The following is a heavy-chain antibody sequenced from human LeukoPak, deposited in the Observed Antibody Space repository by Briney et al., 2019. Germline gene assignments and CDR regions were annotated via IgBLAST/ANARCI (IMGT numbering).Heavy chain of an antibody. CDR1: EYTFTGYY. J-gene: IGHJ4*02. Sequence: GASVKVSCKASEYTFTGYYMHWVRQAPGQGLEWMGWINPNSGGTNYAQKFQGRVTMTRDTSISTAYMELSRLRSEDTAVYYCARDREMATITSGDYWGQGTLVTVSS. D-gene: IGHD5-24*01. CDR2: INPNSGGT. CDR3: ARDREMATITSGDY. V-gene: IGHV1-2*02.